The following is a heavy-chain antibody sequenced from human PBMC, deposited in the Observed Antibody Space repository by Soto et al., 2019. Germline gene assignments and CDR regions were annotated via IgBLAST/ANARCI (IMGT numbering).Heavy chain of an antibody. V-gene: IGHV4-31*03. CDR1: GGSISSGGYY. Sequence: QVQLQESGPGLVKPSQTLSLTCTVSGGSISSGGYYWSWIRQHPGKGLEWIGYIYYSGSTYYNPSLTSRVTISVDTSKNQFSLKLSSVTAADTAVYYCARSLRGRQLKGFDPWGQGTLVTVSS. D-gene: IGHD3-16*01. J-gene: IGHJ5*02. CDR2: IYYSGST. CDR3: ARSLRGRQLKGFDP.